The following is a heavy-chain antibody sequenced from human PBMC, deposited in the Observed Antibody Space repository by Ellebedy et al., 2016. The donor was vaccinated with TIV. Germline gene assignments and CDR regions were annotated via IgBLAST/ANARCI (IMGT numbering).Heavy chain of an antibody. CDR3: VRGRESVNDLTRWYFDL. CDR2: LSSRSSSL. CDR1: GFTFSEYS. Sequence: PGGSLRLSCEASGFTFSEYSMNWVRQAPGKGLEWLAYLSSRSSSLYYADSVRGRFTISRDNARNSLSLQMRSLRDDDAGFYYCVRGRESVNDLTRWYFDLWGRGTLVTVSS. V-gene: IGHV3-48*02. J-gene: IGHJ2*01. D-gene: IGHD5/OR15-5a*01.